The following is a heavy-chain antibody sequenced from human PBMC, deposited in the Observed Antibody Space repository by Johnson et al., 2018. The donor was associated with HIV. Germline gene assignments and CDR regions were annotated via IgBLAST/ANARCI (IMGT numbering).Heavy chain of an antibody. CDR1: GFTFSSYW. CDR2: IKQDGSEK. J-gene: IGHJ3*02. D-gene: IGHD6-25*01. Sequence: VQLVESGGGLVQPGGSLRLSCAASGFTFSSYWMSWVRQAPGKGLEWVANIKQDGSEKYYVDSVKGRFTISRDNAKNSLYLQMNSLRAEDTAVYYCARVGAAGGDAFDIWGQGTMVTVSS. V-gene: IGHV3-7*01. CDR3: ARVGAAGGDAFDI.